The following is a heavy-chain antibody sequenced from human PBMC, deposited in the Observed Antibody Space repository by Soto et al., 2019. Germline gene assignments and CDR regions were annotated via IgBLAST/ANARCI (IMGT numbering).Heavy chain of an antibody. CDR2: ISGHGGST. CDR1: GFPFTGYA. V-gene: IGHV3-23*01. CDR3: AKYGNPHPKLLREHILTLDY. J-gene: IGHJ4*02. Sequence: AGGSLRLSCAASGFPFTGYAMSWVRQAPGKGLEWVSAISGHGGSTYYADSVKGRFTISRDNSKNTLYLQMNSLRAEDTAVYYFAKYGNPHPKLLREHILTLDYWGQGTLVTVSS. D-gene: IGHD1-26*01.